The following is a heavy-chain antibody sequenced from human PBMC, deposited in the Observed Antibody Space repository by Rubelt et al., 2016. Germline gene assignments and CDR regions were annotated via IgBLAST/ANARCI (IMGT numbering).Heavy chain of an antibody. D-gene: IGHD2/OR15-2a*01. J-gene: IGHJ6*02. CDR3: ARDYFEERILVDNDYYGMDV. Sequence: QVQLVESGGGVVQPGRSLRLSCAASGFTFSSYGMHWVRQAPGKGLEWVAVIWYDGSNKYYAAPVKGRFPPSIANSKNTLFLQMNSLRAEDTAVYYCARDYFEERILVDNDYYGMDVWGQGTTVTVSS. CDR2: IWYDGSNK. V-gene: IGHV3-33*01. CDR1: GFTFSSYG.